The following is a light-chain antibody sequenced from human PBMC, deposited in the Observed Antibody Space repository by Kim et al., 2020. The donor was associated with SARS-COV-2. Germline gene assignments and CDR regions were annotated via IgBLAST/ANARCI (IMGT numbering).Light chain of an antibody. Sequence: MTIPCPGPGSDVGGYIYGSKYQQHPGKAPKLMIYDVSNRPSGVSNCFSGSKSGNTASLTISGLQAEDEADYYYSSYTSSSTLDVVFGGGTQLTVL. V-gene: IGLV2-14*03. CDR2: DVS. CDR3: SSYTSSSTLDVV. CDR1: GSDVGGYIY. J-gene: IGLJ2*01.